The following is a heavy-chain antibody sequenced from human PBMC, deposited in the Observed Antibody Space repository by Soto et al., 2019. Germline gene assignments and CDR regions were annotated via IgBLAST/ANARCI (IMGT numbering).Heavy chain of an antibody. V-gene: IGHV3-33*01. CDR1: GFTFSSYG. Sequence: QVQLVESGGGVVQPGRSLRLSCAASGFTFSSYGMHWVRQAPGKGLEWVAVIWYDGSNKYYADSVKGRFTISRDNSKNTLYLQMNGLRAEDTAVYYCARGSFIPKPTVTTSAGYGMDVWGQGTTVTVSS. J-gene: IGHJ6*02. CDR3: ARGSFIPKPTVTTSAGYGMDV. D-gene: IGHD4-4*01. CDR2: IWYDGSNK.